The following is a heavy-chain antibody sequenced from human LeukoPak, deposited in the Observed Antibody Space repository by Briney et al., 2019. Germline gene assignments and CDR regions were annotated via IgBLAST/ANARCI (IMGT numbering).Heavy chain of an antibody. J-gene: IGHJ4*02. CDR1: GFIFSGYA. CDR2: ISGPGGST. CDR3: AKGDSSGWSYIRFHY. Sequence: PGGSLRLSCAASGFIFSGYAMSWVRQAPGKGLEWVSGISGPGGSTFYADSVEGRFTISRDNSKNTLYLEMNSLRPEDTAVYYCAKGDSSGWSYIRFHYWGQGSLVTVSS. D-gene: IGHD6-19*01. V-gene: IGHV3-23*01.